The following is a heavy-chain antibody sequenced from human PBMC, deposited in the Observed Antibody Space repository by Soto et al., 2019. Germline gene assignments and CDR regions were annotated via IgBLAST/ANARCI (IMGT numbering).Heavy chain of an antibody. D-gene: IGHD6-6*01. Sequence: GESLKISCKGSGYSFTSYWIGWVRQMPGKGLEWMGIIYPGDSDTRYSPSFQGQVTISADKSISTAYLRWSSLKASDTAMYYCARHPDSSSSVRRERPREDDAFDIWGQGTMVTVSS. CDR2: IYPGDSDT. CDR1: GYSFTSYW. CDR3: ARHPDSSSSVRRERPREDDAFDI. J-gene: IGHJ3*02. V-gene: IGHV5-51*01.